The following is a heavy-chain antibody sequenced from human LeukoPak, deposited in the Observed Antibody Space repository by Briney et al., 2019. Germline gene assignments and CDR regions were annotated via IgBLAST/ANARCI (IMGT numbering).Heavy chain of an antibody. CDR2: ISSSALST. Sequence: PGGSLRLSCTASGFTFSNYGMSWVRQAPGKGLEWVATISSSALSTHYADSVKGRLTVSRDNSKNTLYLQMNSLRAEDTAVYYCAKHAGRGNYQYYFDYWGQGTLVTLSS. D-gene: IGHD1-26*01. CDR1: GFTFSNYG. CDR3: AKHAGRGNYQYYFDY. V-gene: IGHV3-23*01. J-gene: IGHJ4*02.